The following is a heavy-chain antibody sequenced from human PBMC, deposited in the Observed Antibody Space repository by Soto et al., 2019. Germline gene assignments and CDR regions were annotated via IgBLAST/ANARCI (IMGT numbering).Heavy chain of an antibody. CDR1: GFPFRTYE. D-gene: IGHD1-26*01. V-gene: IGHV3-48*03. J-gene: IGHJ6*02. Sequence: GGSLRLSCAGSGFPFRTYEMNWVRQAPGKGLEWIAHITTSGSGMNYADSVKGRFTISRDNSKSSVFLQMNSLRVEDTAIYYCAKDNRSGGYRYYYYGMDVRGQGTTVTVSS. CDR3: AKDNRSGGYRYYYYGMDV. CDR2: ITTSGSGM.